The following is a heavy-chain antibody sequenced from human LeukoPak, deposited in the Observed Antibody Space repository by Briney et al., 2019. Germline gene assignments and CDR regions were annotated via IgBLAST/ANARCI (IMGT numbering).Heavy chain of an antibody. V-gene: IGHV3-53*04. CDR1: GFSVTNNY. CDR2: FYVGGAT. D-gene: IGHD1-26*01. J-gene: IGHJ6*02. CDR3: ARGPGIVGYYYGMDV. Sequence: GGSLRLSCAVSGFSVTNNYMSWVRQAPGKGLEWVSVFYVGGATYYADSVKGRFTISRHNSKNTLYLQMNSLRAENTAVYYCARGPGIVGYYYGMDVWGQGTTVTVSS.